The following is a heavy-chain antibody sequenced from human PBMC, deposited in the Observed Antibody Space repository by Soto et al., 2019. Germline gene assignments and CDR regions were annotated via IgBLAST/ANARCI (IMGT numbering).Heavy chain of an antibody. CDR1: GGTFSSYS. Sequence: QVQLVQSVAEVKKPGSSVKFACQASGGTFSSYSINWVRQAPGQGLECMGEIIPIFGTANYAQKFQIRVTINEDESTSTAYLELSSLRSEDTAVYYCARDGGRHSGGIDYRGHGTLVKVS. V-gene: IGHV1-69*01. CDR2: IIPIFGTA. CDR3: ARDGGRHSGGIDY. J-gene: IGHJ4*01. D-gene: IGHD1-26*01.